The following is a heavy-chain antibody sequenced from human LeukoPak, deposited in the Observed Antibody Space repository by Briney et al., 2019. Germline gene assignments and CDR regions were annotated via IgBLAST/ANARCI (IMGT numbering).Heavy chain of an antibody. CDR1: GYTFTGYY. Sequence: ASVKVSCKASGYTFTGYYMHWVRQAPGQGLEWMGWINPSSGGTKYAQKFQGRVTMTRDTSINTAYMELSRLRSDDTAVYYCARDYGGNSGEVDYWGQGTLVTVSS. V-gene: IGHV1-2*02. J-gene: IGHJ4*02. CDR3: ARDYGGNSGEVDY. CDR2: INPSSGGT. D-gene: IGHD4-23*01.